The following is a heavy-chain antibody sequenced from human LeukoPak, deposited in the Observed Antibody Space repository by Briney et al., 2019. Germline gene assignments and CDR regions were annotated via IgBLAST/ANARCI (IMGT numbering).Heavy chain of an antibody. V-gene: IGHV1-69*02. J-gene: IGHJ3*02. D-gene: IGHD6-13*01. CDR1: GGTFSSYT. CDR2: IIPILGIA. CDR3: ARVVYSSSRTVVAFDI. Sequence: SVKVSCKASGGTFSSYTICWVRQAPGQGLEWIGRIIPILGIANYAQKFQGRVTITADKSTSTAYMELSSLRSEDTAVYYCARVVYSSSRTVVAFDIWGQGTMVTVSS.